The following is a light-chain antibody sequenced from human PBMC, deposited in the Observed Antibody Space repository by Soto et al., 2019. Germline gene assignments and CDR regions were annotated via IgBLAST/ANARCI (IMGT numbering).Light chain of an antibody. CDR2: DAS. V-gene: IGKV1-13*02. Sequence: ALQLTQSPSSLSASVGDSGTITCRASQGISSSLAWYQQXXGXAPKFLIYDASTLESGVPSMFSGSGGGTEFSLTISSLQPDDVGSYYCQHMRTFGQGTKVDIK. CDR1: QGISSS. CDR3: QHMRT. J-gene: IGKJ1*01.